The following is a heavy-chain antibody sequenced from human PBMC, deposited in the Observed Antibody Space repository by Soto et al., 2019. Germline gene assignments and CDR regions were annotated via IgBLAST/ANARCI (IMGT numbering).Heavy chain of an antibody. CDR3: ARGARDSSAGYYFDY. J-gene: IGHJ4*02. V-gene: IGHV4-30-4*01. CDR2: IFYSGST. Sequence: PSETLSLTCTVSDGSISSGDYYWSWIRQPPGKGLDWIGYIFYSGSTYYNPSLKSRLTISVATSKNQFSLKLSSVSAPDTAGYYCARGARDSSAGYYFDYWGQGTLVTVSS. D-gene: IGHD6-25*01. CDR1: DGSISSGDYY.